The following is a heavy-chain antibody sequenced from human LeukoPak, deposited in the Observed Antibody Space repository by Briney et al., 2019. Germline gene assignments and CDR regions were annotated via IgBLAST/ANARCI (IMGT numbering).Heavy chain of an antibody. CDR3: ARETKTHIAVAGRGFDY. CDR2: INPNSGGT. V-gene: IGHV1-2*02. CDR1: GYTFTGYY. J-gene: IGHJ4*02. Sequence: ASVKVSCKASGYTFTGYYMRWVRQAPGQGLEWMGWINPNSGGTNYAQRFQGRVTMTRDTSISTAYMELSRLRSDDTAVYYCARETKTHIAVAGRGFDYWGQGTLVTVSS. D-gene: IGHD6-19*01.